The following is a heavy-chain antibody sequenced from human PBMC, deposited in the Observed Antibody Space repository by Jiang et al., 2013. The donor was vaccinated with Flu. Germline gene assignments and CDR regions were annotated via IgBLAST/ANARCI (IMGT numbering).Heavy chain of an antibody. V-gene: IGHV1-3*01. J-gene: IGHJ4*02. CDR2: INPINDKT. CDR1: GYTFTTYV. Sequence: GAEVKKPGASVKISCKASGYTFTTYVMHWVRQVPGQRLEWMGWINPINDKTKYSQKFQGRITFTRDTSATTAHMELRSLRSEDTAVYYCARGVENSFDHWGQGTLVTVSS. CDR3: ARGVENSFDH.